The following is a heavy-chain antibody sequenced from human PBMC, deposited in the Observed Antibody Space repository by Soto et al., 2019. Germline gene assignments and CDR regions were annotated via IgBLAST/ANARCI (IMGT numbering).Heavy chain of an antibody. J-gene: IGHJ6*02. CDR1: GYTFTSYG. CDR2: IGAYNGNT. Sequence: ASLQGSCKAAGYTFTSYGISWVRQAPGQGLEWMGWIGAYNGNTNYARKLQGRVTMTTDTPTSTAYRALRSLSADDTAVYYCARDLLYGELFRIDHHYYYYGLDVWGQGTKVTVSS. CDR3: ARDLLYGELFRIDHHYYYYGLDV. V-gene: IGHV1-18*01. D-gene: IGHD3-10*02.